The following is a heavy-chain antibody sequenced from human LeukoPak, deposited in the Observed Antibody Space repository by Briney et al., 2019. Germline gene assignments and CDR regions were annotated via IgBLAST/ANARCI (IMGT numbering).Heavy chain of an antibody. Sequence: GESLKISCKGSGYSFTSSWIGWVRQMPGKGLEWMGIIYPADSDTTYSLSFQGQVTISADKSISTAYLQWSSLKASDTAMYYCARVVAAGFDYWGQGTLVTVSS. D-gene: IGHD2-2*01. CDR1: GYSFTSSW. J-gene: IGHJ4*02. V-gene: IGHV5-51*01. CDR2: IYPADSDT. CDR3: ARVVAAGFDY.